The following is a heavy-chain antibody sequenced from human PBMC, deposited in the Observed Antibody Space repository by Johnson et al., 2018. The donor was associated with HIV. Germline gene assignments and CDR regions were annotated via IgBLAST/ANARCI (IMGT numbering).Heavy chain of an antibody. V-gene: IGHV3-20*04. CDR3: ARAEGEYDAFDI. CDR2: INWYGGST. Sequence: VQLVESGGGVVRPGGSLRLSCAASGFTFDDYGMSWVRQAPGKGLEWVSGINWYGGSTGYADSVKGRITISRDNSKNTLYLQMNSLRAENTAVYYCARAEGEYDAFDIWGQGTMVTVSS. D-gene: IGHD2/OR15-2a*01. CDR1: GFTFDDYG. J-gene: IGHJ3*02.